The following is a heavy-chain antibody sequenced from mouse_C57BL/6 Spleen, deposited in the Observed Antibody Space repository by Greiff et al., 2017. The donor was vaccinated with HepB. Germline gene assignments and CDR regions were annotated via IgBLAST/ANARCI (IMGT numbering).Heavy chain of an antibody. V-gene: IGHV1-82*01. J-gene: IGHJ2*01. CDR3: ARAYDYDGLGD. CDR1: GYAFSSSW. CDR2: IYPGDGDT. D-gene: IGHD2-4*01. Sequence: QVQLQQSGPELVKPGASVKISCKASGYAFSSSWMNWVKQRPGKGLEWIGRIYPGDGDTNYNGKFKGKATLTADKSSSTAYMQLSSLTSEDSAVYVCARAYDYDGLGDWGQGTTLTVAS.